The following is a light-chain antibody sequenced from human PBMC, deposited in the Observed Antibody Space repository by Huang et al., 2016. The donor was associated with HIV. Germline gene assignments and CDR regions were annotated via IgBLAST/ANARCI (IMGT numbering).Light chain of an antibody. CDR3: QQYDNWPET. CDR2: GAS. V-gene: IGKV3-15*01. CDR1: QRINNN. J-gene: IGKJ2*01. Sequence: EIVMTQSPATLSVSPGERATLSCRASQRINNNFAWYQQKPGQAPRLHIYGASTRATDIPARFSGSGSGTEFTLTINSLQFEDSAVYYCQQYDNWPETFGQGTKLEIK.